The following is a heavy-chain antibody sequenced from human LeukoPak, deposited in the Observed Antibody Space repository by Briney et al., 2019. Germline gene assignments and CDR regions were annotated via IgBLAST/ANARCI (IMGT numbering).Heavy chain of an antibody. D-gene: IGHD3-10*01. Sequence: PGGSLRLSCAASGFTFSSYGMHWVRQAPGKGLEWVAVIWYDGSNKYYADSVKGRFTISRDNSKNTLYLQMNSLRAEDTAVYYCARDRVRGQVPLDYWGQGTLVTVSS. J-gene: IGHJ4*02. CDR1: GFTFSSYG. CDR3: ARDRVRGQVPLDY. CDR2: IWYDGSNK. V-gene: IGHV3-33*01.